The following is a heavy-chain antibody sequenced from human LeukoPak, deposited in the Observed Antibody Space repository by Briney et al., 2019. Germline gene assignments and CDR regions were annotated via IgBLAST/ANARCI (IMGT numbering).Heavy chain of an antibody. CDR3: ARALDDAFDI. V-gene: IGHV4-61*02. Sequence: TLSLTCTVSGGSVSSGFYYWSWIRQPAGKGLEWIGRIYTSGSTNYNPSLKSRVTITVDTSKNQFSLKLRSVTATDTAVYYCARALDDAFDIWGQGTKVTVSS. CDR1: GGSVSSGFYY. D-gene: IGHD3-3*01. J-gene: IGHJ3*02. CDR2: IYTSGST.